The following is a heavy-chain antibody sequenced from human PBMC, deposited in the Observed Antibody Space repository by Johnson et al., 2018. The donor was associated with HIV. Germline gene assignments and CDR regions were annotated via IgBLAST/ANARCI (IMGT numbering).Heavy chain of an antibody. CDR1: GFTFSSYG. Sequence: QVQLVESGGGAVQPGRSLRLSCAASGFTFSSYGMHWVRQAPGKGLEWVAVISYEGSNKYYADSVKGRFTISRDNSKSTLYVQMNSLRVEDTAVYYCAKSTQATILRESGPYGAFHIWGQGTMVTVSS. J-gene: IGHJ3*02. V-gene: IGHV3-30*18. D-gene: IGHD2-2*01. CDR3: AKSTQATILRESGPYGAFHI. CDR2: ISYEGSNK.